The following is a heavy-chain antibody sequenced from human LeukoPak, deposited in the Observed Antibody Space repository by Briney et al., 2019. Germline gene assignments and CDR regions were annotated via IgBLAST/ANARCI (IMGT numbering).Heavy chain of an antibody. CDR2: ISGNNDNP. CDR1: GYTFSNIG. J-gene: IGHJ4*02. Sequence: ASVKVSCETAGYTFSNIGINSVRQAPGQGLEWMGWISGNNDNPNYGQKFQGRFAVTTDSSTTTGYMELRNLTFDDTAVSYCERDGTSTNYDWNQGTLVTVSS. D-gene: IGHD2-2*01. V-gene: IGHV1-18*01. CDR3: ERDGTSTNYD.